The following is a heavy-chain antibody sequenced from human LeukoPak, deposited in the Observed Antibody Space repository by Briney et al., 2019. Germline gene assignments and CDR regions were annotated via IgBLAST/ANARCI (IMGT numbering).Heavy chain of an antibody. CDR1: GFTSSSYS. V-gene: IGHV3-21*01. J-gene: IGHJ5*02. CDR3: AKDNFVLAVVAATPRT. CDR2: ISSSSSYI. D-gene: IGHD2-15*01. Sequence: GGSLRLSCAASGFTSSSYSMNWVRQAPGKGLEWVSSISSSSSYIYYADSVKGRFTISRDNAKNSLYLQMNSLRAEDTAVYYCAKDNFVLAVVAATPRTWGQGTLVTVSS.